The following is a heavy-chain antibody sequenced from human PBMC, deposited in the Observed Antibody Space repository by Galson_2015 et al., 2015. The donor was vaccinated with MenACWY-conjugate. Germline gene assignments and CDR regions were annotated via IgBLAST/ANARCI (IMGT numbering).Heavy chain of an antibody. CDR3: ARKSGSGSYYEASFDY. J-gene: IGHJ4*02. CDR2: IYYSGST. D-gene: IGHD3-10*01. V-gene: IGHV4-31*02. Sequence: SWIRQHPGKGLEWIGFIYYSGSTYHNPSLKSRLTMSVDTSRNQFSMDLRSVTAADTAVYYCARKSGSGSYYEASFDYWGQGTLVTVSS.